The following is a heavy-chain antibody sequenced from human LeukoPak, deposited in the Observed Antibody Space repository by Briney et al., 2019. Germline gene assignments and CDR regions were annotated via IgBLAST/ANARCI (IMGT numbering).Heavy chain of an antibody. CDR3: ARGRRSRQWLVLVLNAFDI. J-gene: IGHJ3*02. V-gene: IGHV4-34*01. CDR2: INHSGST. CDR1: GGSFSGYY. Sequence: PSETLSLTCAVYGGSFSGYYWSWIRQPPGKGLEWIGEINHSGSTNYNPSLKSRVTISVDTSKNQFSLKLSSVTAADTAVYYCARGRRSRQWLVLVLNAFDIWGQGTMVTVSS. D-gene: IGHD6-19*01.